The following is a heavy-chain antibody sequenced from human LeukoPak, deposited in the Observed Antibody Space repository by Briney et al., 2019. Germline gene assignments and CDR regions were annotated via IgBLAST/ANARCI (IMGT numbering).Heavy chain of an antibody. CDR1: GGTFSSYA. D-gene: IGHD2-2*01. J-gene: IGHJ3*02. CDR2: IIPIFGTA. CDR3: ARGEVLPAASHAFDI. Sequence: SVKVSCKASGGTFSSYAISWVRQAPRQGLEWMEGIIPIFGTANYAQKFQGRVTITADESTSTAYMELSSLRSEDTAVYYCARGEVLPAASHAFDIWGQGTMVTVSS. V-gene: IGHV1-69*01.